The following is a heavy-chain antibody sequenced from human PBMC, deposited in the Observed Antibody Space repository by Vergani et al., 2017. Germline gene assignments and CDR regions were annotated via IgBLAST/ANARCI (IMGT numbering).Heavy chain of an antibody. CDR3: AGEGDRVRGVIPFDY. CDR1: GYTFTSYG. CDR2: ISAYNGNT. J-gene: IGHJ4*02. D-gene: IGHD3-10*01. Sequence: QVQLVQSGAEVKKPGASLKVSCKASGYTFTSYGISWFRQAPGQGLGWMGWISAYNGNTNYAQKLQGRVTMTTDTSTSTAYMELRSLRSDDTAVYYCAGEGDRVRGVIPFDYWGQGTLVTVSS. V-gene: IGHV1-18*01.